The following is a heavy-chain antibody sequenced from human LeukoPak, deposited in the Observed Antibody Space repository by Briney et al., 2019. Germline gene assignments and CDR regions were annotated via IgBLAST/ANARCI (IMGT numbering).Heavy chain of an antibody. V-gene: IGHV4-39*01. CDR3: AKSGGYRLIDY. CDR2: IYSSGST. J-gene: IGHJ4*02. Sequence: SKTLSLTCAVSGASISGSGYYWGWIHQPPGKGLEWIGNIYSSGSTYYNASLRSRVTISIDTSKNQFSLRLNSVTAADTAMYYCAKSGGYRLIDYWGQGTRVTVSS. CDR1: GASISGSGYY. D-gene: IGHD1-26*01.